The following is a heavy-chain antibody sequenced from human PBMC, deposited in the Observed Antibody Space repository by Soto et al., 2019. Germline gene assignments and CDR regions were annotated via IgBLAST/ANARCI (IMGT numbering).Heavy chain of an antibody. CDR1: GFTFSRYN. CDR3: AMDKRRWSGYDPYYFDY. V-gene: IGHV3-21*01. J-gene: IGHJ4*02. Sequence: GGSLRLSCAASGFTFSRYNMNWVRQAPGKGLEWVSSISSSSSYIDYADSVKGRFTISRDNAKNSLYLQMNSLKAEDTAVYYCAMDKRRWSGYDPYYFDYWGQGTLVTVSS. D-gene: IGHD5-12*01. CDR2: ISSSSSYI.